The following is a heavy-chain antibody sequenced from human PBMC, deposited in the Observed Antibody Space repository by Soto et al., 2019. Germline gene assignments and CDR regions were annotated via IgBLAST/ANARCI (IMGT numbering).Heavy chain of an antibody. Sequence: SETLSLTCTVYGSDITTYYWSWLRQSPGKGLEWIGHIYDTGSTTYNPSLKSRVTISVDTSNKQFSLRLTSVTAADTAVYYCARCPIDHNWFDPWGQGTLVTVSS. CDR2: IYDTGST. J-gene: IGHJ5*02. V-gene: IGHV4-59*01. CDR1: GSDITTYY. D-gene: IGHD3-9*01. CDR3: ARCPIDHNWFDP.